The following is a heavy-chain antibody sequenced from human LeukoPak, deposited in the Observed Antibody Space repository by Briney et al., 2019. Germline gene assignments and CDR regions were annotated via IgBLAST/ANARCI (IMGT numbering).Heavy chain of an antibody. J-gene: IGHJ4*02. CDR3: ARPITMVRGVPPGY. CDR1: GYTFTGYY. V-gene: IGHV1-2*02. CDR2: INPNSGGT. D-gene: IGHD3-10*01. Sequence: ASVKVSCKASGYTFTGYYMHWVRQAPGQGLEWMGWINPNSGGTNYAQKFQGRATMTRDTSISTAYMELSRLRSDDTAVYYCARPITMVRGVPPGYWGQGTLVTVSS.